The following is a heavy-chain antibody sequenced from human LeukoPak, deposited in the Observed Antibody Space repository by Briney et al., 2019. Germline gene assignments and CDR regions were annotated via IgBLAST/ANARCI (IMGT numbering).Heavy chain of an antibody. CDR2: ISSSGSTI. J-gene: IGHJ6*04. Sequence: GGSLRLSCAASGFTFGNYGMSWVRQAPGKGLEWVSYISSSGSTIYYADSVKGRFTISRDNAKNSLYLQMNSLRAEDTAVYYCAELGITMIGGVWGKGTTVTISS. CDR1: GFTFGNYG. V-gene: IGHV3-48*03. CDR3: AELGITMIGGV. D-gene: IGHD3-10*02.